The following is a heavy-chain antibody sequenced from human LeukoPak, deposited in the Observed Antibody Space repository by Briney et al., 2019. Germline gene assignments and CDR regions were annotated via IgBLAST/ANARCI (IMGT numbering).Heavy chain of an antibody. J-gene: IGHJ5*02. D-gene: IGHD2-15*01. V-gene: IGHV3-23*01. CDR3: AKARGFCSGGSCYNPFDP. CDR2: ISGSDGST. CDR1: GFTFSSYA. Sequence: GGSLRLSCAASGFTFSSYAMSWVRQAPGKGLVWVSGISGSDGSTYYADSVKGRFIISRDNSKNTLYVQMNSLRAEDTAVYYCAKARGFCSGGSCYNPFDPWGQGTLVTVSS.